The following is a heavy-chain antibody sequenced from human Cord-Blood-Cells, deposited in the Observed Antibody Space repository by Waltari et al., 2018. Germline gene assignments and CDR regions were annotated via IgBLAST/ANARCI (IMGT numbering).Heavy chain of an antibody. CDR3: ARGYRHRPREFVVVTAIPHAFDI. Sequence: QVQLQQWGAGLLKPSETLSLTCAVYGGSFSGYYWSWIRQPPGKGLEWIGEINHSGSTHYNPPLKSRVTISVDTSKNQFSLKLISVTAADTAVNYCARGYRHRPREFVVVTAIPHAFDIWGQGTMVTVSS. CDR2: INHSGST. D-gene: IGHD2-21*02. J-gene: IGHJ3*02. V-gene: IGHV4-34*01. CDR1: GGSFSGYY.